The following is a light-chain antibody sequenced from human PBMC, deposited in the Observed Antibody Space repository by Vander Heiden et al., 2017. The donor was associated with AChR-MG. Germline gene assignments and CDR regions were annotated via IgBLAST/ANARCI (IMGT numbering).Light chain of an antibody. J-gene: IGLJ2*01. V-gene: IGLV2-14*03. Sequence: QSALTQPASVSGSPGQSITISCTGTTTDLAYNYVSWYQQHPGKAPKLIIYDVTSRPSGVSNRFSGSKSGNTASLTISGLQAEDEADYYCNSRTSSATRLFGGGTKLTVL. CDR3: NSRTSSATRL. CDR2: DVT. CDR1: TTDLAYNY.